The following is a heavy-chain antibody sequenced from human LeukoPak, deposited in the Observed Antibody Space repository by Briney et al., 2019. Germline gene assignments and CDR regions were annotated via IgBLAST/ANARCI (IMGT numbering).Heavy chain of an antibody. CDR1: GGSISSSSYY. CDR2: IYYSGST. D-gene: IGHD7-27*01. CDR3: ARGRGSASLGTYYYYGMDV. V-gene: IGHV4-39*07. Sequence: SETLSLTCTVSGGSISSSSYYWGWIRQPPGKGLEWIGSIYYSGSTYYNPSLKSRVTISVDTSKNQFSLKLSSVTAADTAVYYCARGRGSASLGTYYYYGMDVWGQGTTVTVSS. J-gene: IGHJ6*02.